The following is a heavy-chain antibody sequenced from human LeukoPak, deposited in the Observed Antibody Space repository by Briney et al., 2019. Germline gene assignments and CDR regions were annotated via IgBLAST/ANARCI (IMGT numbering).Heavy chain of an antibody. J-gene: IGHJ3*02. CDR1: SGLISSYY. CDR3: ARGAASGTSDAFDI. D-gene: IGHD6-13*01. CDR2: IYTSGSN. Sequence: SETLSLTCTVSSGLISSYYWSCIRQPAGKGLEWIGRIYTSGSNNYNPSLKSRVTLSVDTSKNQFSLKLSSVTAADTAVYYCARGAASGTSDAFDIWGQGTMLTVSS. V-gene: IGHV4-4*07.